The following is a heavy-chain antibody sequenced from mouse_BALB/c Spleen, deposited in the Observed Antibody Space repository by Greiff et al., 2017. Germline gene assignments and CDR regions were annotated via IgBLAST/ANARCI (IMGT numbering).Heavy chain of an antibody. D-gene: IGHD2-4*01. Sequence: EVKVVESGGGLVKPGGSLKLSCAASGFTFSDYYMYWVRQTPEKRLEWVATISDGGSYTYYPDSVKGRFTISRDNAKNNLYLQMSSLKSEDTAMYYCAREAITTWFAYWGQGTLVTVSA. J-gene: IGHJ3*01. CDR1: GFTFSDYY. CDR2: ISDGGSYT. V-gene: IGHV5-4*02. CDR3: AREAITTWFAY.